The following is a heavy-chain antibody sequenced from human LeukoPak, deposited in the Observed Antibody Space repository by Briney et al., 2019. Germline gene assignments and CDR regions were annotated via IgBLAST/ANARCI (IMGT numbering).Heavy chain of an antibody. Sequence: GGSLRLSCEVSGFTFSNYWMMWVRQAPGKGLEWVASIDEDRSETNYVDSVTGRFTVSRDHAKNSLFLQMNSLRAEDTAVYYCAELGITMIGGVWGKGTTVTISS. CDR1: GFTFSNYW. CDR2: IDEDRSET. V-gene: IGHV3-7*01. CDR3: AELGITMIGGV. D-gene: IGHD3-10*02. J-gene: IGHJ6*04.